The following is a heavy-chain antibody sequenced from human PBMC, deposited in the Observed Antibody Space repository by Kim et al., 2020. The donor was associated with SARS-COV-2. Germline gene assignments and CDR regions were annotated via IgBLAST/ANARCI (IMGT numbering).Heavy chain of an antibody. D-gene: IGHD3-16*01. CDR1: GGTFSNSP. CDR2: IIPNVGIA. CDR3: ARDRDTDMITAWFEP. J-gene: IGHJ5*02. V-gene: IGHV1-69*04. Sequence: SVKVSCKAFGGTFSNSPISWVRQAPGQGLEWMGRIIPNVGIANYAQIFQGRVSITADKSTNTAYMELSSLRYEDTALYYCARDRDTDMITAWFEPWGQGTLVTVAS.